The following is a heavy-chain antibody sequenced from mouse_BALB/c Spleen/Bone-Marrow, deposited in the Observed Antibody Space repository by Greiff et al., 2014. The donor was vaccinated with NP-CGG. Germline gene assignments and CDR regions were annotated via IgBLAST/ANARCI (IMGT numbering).Heavy chain of an antibody. CDR1: GYTFTSYY. V-gene: IGHV1S56*01. Sequence: VKLVESGPELVKPGASVRISCKASGYTFTSYYIHWVKQRPGQGLEWIGWIYPGNVNTKYNEKFKGKATLTADKSSSTAYMQLSSLTSEDSAVYSCARDTMDYWGQGTSVTVSS. CDR3: ARDTMDY. J-gene: IGHJ4*01. CDR2: IYPGNVNT.